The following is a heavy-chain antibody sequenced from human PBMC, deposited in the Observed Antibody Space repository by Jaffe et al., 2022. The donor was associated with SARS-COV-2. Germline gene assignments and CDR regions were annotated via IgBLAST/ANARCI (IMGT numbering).Heavy chain of an antibody. D-gene: IGHD3-10*01. J-gene: IGHJ4*02. V-gene: IGHV3-23*01. CDR3: AKDRPDLVWFGELPVFDY. CDR1: GFTFSSYA. Sequence: EVQLLESGGGLVQPGGSLRLSCAASGFTFSSYAMSWVRQAPGKGLEWVSAISGSGGSTYYADSVKGRFTISRDNSKNTLYLQMNSLRAEDTAVYYCAKDRPDLVWFGELPVFDYWGQGTLVTVSS. CDR2: ISGSGGST.